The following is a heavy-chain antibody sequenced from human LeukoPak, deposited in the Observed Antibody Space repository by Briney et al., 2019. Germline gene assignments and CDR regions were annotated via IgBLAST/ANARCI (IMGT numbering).Heavy chain of an antibody. D-gene: IGHD3-22*01. Sequence: SETLSLTCAVYGGSFSGYYWSWLRQPAGKGLEWLGRIYTSGSTNYNPSLKSRVTMSVDTSKNQFSLKLSSVTAADTAVYYCAREGYYDSSGYYSIWGQGTLVTVSS. V-gene: IGHV4-4*07. J-gene: IGHJ4*02. CDR3: AREGYYDSSGYYSI. CDR1: GGSFSGYY. CDR2: IYTSGST.